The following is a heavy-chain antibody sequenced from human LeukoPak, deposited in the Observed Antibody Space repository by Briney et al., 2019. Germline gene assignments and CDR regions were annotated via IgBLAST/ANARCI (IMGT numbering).Heavy chain of an antibody. D-gene: IGHD2-8*01. CDR3: ARAYGTNGYFQLPIDY. Sequence: GGSLRLSCAASGFTFSSYAMSWVRQAPGKGLEWVSGITGSGDTTHHVDSVKGRFTISRENSKSTLFLQMNSLRVEDTALYYCARAYGTNGYFQLPIDYWGQGILVTVSS. CDR1: GFTFSSYA. CDR2: ITGSGDTT. J-gene: IGHJ4*02. V-gene: IGHV3-23*01.